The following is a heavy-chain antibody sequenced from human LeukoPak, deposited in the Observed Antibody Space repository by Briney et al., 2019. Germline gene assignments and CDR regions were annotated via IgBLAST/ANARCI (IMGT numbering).Heavy chain of an antibody. D-gene: IGHD3-3*01. Sequence: PGRSLRLSCAASGFTFSSYGMHWVRQAPGKGLEWVAVISYDGSNKYYADSVKGRFTISRDNSKNTLYLQMNSLRAEDTAVYYCANWGYYDFWSGYSEKNYGMDVWGQGTTVTVSS. V-gene: IGHV3-30*18. CDR3: ANWGYYDFWSGYSEKNYGMDV. CDR2: ISYDGSNK. CDR1: GFTFSSYG. J-gene: IGHJ6*02.